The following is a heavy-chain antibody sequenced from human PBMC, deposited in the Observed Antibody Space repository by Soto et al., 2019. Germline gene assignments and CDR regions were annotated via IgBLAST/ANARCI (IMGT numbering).Heavy chain of an antibody. V-gene: IGHV1-46*03. CDR1: VYTFTSYY. CDR2: INPSGGST. Sequence: QVQLVQSGAEVKKPGASVKVSCKASVYTFTSYYMHWVRQAPGQGLEWMGIINPSGGSTSYAQKFQGRVTMTRDTSTSTVYMELSSLRSEDTAVYYCATRYCSSTNCYYRDYYFMDVWGKGTTVTVSS. J-gene: IGHJ6*03. D-gene: IGHD2-2*01. CDR3: ATRYCSSTNCYYRDYYFMDV.